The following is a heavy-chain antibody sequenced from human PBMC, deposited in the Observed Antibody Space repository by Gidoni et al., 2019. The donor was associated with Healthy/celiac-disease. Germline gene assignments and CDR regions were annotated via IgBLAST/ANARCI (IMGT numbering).Heavy chain of an antibody. CDR1: GYTFPSYY. CDR3: ARVGPYESRGVDYFDY. CDR2: INPSGGST. V-gene: IGHV1-46*04. J-gene: IGHJ4*02. Sequence: QVQLVQSGAAVKKPGASVKVSCKASGYTFPSYYMHWVRQAPGQGLAGMGIINPSGGSTSYAQKLQGRVTMTRDTSTSTVYMELSSLRSEDTAVYYCARVGPYESRGVDYFDYWGQGTRVTVSS. D-gene: IGHD3-22*01.